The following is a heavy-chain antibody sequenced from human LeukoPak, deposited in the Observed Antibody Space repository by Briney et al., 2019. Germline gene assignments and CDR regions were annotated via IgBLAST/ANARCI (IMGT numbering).Heavy chain of an antibody. D-gene: IGHD2-8*01. Sequence: GGSLRLSCAASGFTFSSYSMNWVRQAPGKGLEWVSSISSSSSYIYYADSVKGRFTISRDNAKNSLYLQMSYLRAEDSAVYYCARDYDGVRDHWWGQGTLVTVSS. CDR3: ARDYDGVRDHW. CDR2: ISSSSSYI. V-gene: IGHV3-21*01. CDR1: GFTFSSYS. J-gene: IGHJ4*02.